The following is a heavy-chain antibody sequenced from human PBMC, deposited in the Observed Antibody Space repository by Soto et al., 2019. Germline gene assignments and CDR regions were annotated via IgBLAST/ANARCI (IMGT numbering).Heavy chain of an antibody. CDR2: IFPLTDIP. Sequence: QVQLVQSGTEVKKPGSSVKVSGKASGGTFRNYPINWVRQAPGQGLEWMGSIFPLTDIPDYAQNFQARLTISAYKSTSTAYMELSSLTSDDTAMYFCARGPLVVLNYFESWGQGTLVTVSS. CDR1: GGTFRNYP. CDR3: ARGPLVVLNYFES. V-gene: IGHV1-69*02. J-gene: IGHJ4*02.